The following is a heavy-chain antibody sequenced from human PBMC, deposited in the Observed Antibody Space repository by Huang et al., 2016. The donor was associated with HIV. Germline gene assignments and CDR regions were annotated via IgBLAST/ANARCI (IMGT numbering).Heavy chain of an antibody. Sequence: QVQLVESGGGVVQPGRSLRISCAASGFTFGSYGMHCVGQAPGKRLEWVAVISYDAKTKDYADSVKGRFSISRDNSKTTVYLQLNSRRLEDTAVYYCAKGGSAAAVLDFWGQGTLVTVSS. CDR1: GFTFGSYG. V-gene: IGHV3-30*18. CDR3: AKGGSAAAVLDF. CDR2: ISYDAKTK. J-gene: IGHJ4*02. D-gene: IGHD6-13*01.